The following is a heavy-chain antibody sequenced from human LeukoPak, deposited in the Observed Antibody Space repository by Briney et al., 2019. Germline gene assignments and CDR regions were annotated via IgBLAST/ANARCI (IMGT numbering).Heavy chain of an antibody. Sequence: SVKVSCKASGYTFASYGISWVRQAPGQGLEWMGGIIPIFGTANYAQKFQGRVTITADESTSTAYMELSSLRSEDTAVYYCARYSSGYRFDPWGQGTLVTVSS. J-gene: IGHJ5*02. CDR2: IIPIFGTA. V-gene: IGHV1-69*13. CDR1: GYTFASYG. CDR3: ARYSSGYRFDP. D-gene: IGHD3-22*01.